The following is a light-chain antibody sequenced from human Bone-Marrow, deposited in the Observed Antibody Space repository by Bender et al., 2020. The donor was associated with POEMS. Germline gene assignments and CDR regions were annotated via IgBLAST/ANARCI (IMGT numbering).Light chain of an antibody. V-gene: IGLV2-14*02. CDR2: EVN. Sequence: QSALTQPASVSGSPGQSITISCTGASSDVGTYNLVSWYQQHPGEAPKLIIYEVNKRPSGVSNRFSGSKSGNTASLTISGLRAEDEADYYCSSSTTTNTHVIFGGGTKLTVL. J-gene: IGLJ2*01. CDR1: SSDVGTYNL. CDR3: SSSTTTNTHVI.